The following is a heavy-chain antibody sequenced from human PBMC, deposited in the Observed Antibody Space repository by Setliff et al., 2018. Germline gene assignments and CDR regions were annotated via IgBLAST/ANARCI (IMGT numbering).Heavy chain of an antibody. CDR3: RLWFGELLRDY. D-gene: IGHD3-10*01. CDR1: GFFLGSFV. J-gene: IGHJ4*02. V-gene: IGHV3-64*01. Sequence: LRLSCAASGFFLGSFVMHWVRQVPGKGLEYVSSSTSNGVNTYYANSVKGRFTISRDNSKNTLYLQMSSLRTEDTAMYYCRLWFGELLRDYWGQGTLVTVSS. CDR2: STSNGVNT.